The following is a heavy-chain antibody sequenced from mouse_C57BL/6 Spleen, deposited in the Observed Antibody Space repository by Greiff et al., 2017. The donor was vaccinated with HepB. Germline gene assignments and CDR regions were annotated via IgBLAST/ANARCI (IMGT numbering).Heavy chain of an antibody. J-gene: IGHJ2*01. CDR3: TRWVGNYVYYFDY. CDR2: IDPETGGT. Sequence: QVQLKESGAELVRPGASVTLSCKASGYTFTDYEMHWVKQTPVHGLEWIGAIDPETGGTAYNQKFKGKAILTADKSSSTAYMELRSLTSEDSAVYYCTRWVGNYVYYFDYWGQGTTLTVSS. CDR1: GYTFTDYE. V-gene: IGHV1-15*01. D-gene: IGHD2-1*01.